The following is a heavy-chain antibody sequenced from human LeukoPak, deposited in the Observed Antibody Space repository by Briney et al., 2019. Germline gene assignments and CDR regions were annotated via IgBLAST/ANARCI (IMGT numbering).Heavy chain of an antibody. V-gene: IGHV3-48*03. Sequence: GGSLRLSCAASEFIFSGYEMNWVRQAPGKGLEWVSYISSSGSTIYYADSVKGRFTISRDNAKKSLYLQMNSLRAEDTAVYYCAELGITMIGGVWGKGTTVTISS. CDR3: AELGITMIGGV. D-gene: IGHD3-10*02. CDR2: ISSSGSTI. CDR1: EFIFSGYE. J-gene: IGHJ6*04.